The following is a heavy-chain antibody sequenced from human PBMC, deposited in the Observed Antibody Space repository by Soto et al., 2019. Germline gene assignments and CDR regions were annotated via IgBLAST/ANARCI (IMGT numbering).Heavy chain of an antibody. J-gene: IGHJ3*02. Sequence: PGESLKISCKTSGYSFISYWVAWVRQKPGEGLEWMGTFYPGDSTSTYSPSFQGQVTISVDKSISTAYLHLSSLKASDTAMYYCARIIGYCRNNDCSWTFDIWGQGTTVTVSS. D-gene: IGHD2-2*03. CDR3: ARIIGYCRNNDCSWTFDI. V-gene: IGHV5-51*01. CDR2: FYPGDSTS. CDR1: GYSFISYW.